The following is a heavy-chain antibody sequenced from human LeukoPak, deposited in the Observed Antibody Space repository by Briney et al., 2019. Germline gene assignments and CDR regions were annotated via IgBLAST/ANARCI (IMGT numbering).Heavy chain of an antibody. CDR2: TRNDGSDK. CDR3: ASSIPSNMVRGAPQGY. V-gene: IGHV3-30*02. CDR1: GFTFSTYG. Sequence: GGSLRLSCAASGFTFSTYGMHWVRQAPGKGLDWVACTRNDGSDKYYADSVKGRFTISRDNSKNTLYLQMNSLRSEDTAVYYCASSIPSNMVRGAPQGYWGQGTLVTVSS. J-gene: IGHJ4*02. D-gene: IGHD3-10*01.